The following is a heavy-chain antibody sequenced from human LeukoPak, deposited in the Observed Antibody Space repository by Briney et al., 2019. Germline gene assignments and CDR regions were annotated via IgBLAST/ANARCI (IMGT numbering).Heavy chain of an antibody. CDR2: VYIGGST. J-gene: IGHJ4*02. V-gene: IGHV3-66*01. Sequence: PGGSLRLSCAASGFTVSNNCMIWVRQAPGKGLEWVSIVYIGGSTYYADSVKGRFTISRDNSKNTLFLQMNTLRAEDTAVYYCARESSSWKYYFDFRGQGTLDTVSS. D-gene: IGHD6-13*01. CDR1: GFTVSNNC. CDR3: ARESSSWKYYFDF.